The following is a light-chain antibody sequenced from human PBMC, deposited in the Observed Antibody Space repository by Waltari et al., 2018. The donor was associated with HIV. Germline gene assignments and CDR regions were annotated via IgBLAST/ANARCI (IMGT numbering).Light chain of an antibody. Sequence: DILLTQAPATLSVSPGERLPLSCLASQIAVTKLTLYQWKGGQPPRLLFYGAYYRAFGAPDKFSGSGAETAFTLTIKNVESEDAAVYVCQQKNTLPITSGPGTRLDIK. CDR2: GAY. CDR3: QQKNTLPIT. CDR1: QIAVTK. J-gene: IGKJ3*01. V-gene: IGKV3-15*01.